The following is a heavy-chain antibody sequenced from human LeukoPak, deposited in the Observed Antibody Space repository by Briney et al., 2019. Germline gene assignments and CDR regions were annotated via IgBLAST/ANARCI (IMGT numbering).Heavy chain of an antibody. D-gene: IGHD2-15*01. CDR2: MSYDGSNK. CDR1: GFIFSSDD. V-gene: IGHV3-30*18. CDR3: AKGYCNGGGCNPDVFDI. J-gene: IGHJ3*02. Sequence: AGGSLRLSCAASGFIFSSDDMHWVRQAPDKGLEWVALMSYDGSNKYYADSAKGRFTISRDTSKNTLYLQMNSLRGEDTAVYYCAKGYCNGGGCNPDVFDIWGQGTMVTVSS.